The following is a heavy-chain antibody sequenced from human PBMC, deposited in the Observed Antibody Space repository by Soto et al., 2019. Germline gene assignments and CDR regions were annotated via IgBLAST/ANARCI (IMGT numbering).Heavy chain of an antibody. D-gene: IGHD6-19*01. Sequence: GASVKVSCKASGYTFTSYGISWVRQAPGQGLEWMGWISAYNGNTNYAQKLQGRVTMTTDTPTSTAYMELRSLRSDDTAVYYCARVPHSSGWYRIQRDFDYWGQGTLVPVYS. CDR1: GYTFTSYG. J-gene: IGHJ4*02. CDR3: ARVPHSSGWYRIQRDFDY. CDR2: ISAYNGNT. V-gene: IGHV1-18*01.